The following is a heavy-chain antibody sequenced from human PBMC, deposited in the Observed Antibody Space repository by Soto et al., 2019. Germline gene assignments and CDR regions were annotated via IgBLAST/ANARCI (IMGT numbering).Heavy chain of an antibody. V-gene: IGHV3-7*05. J-gene: IGHJ6*02. CDR3: AREDRAVAVAGTYYYGMDV. CDR1: GFTFSSYA. D-gene: IGHD6-19*01. CDR2: IKQDGSEK. Sequence: GGSLRLSCAASGFTFSSYAMSWVRQAPGKGLEWVANIKQDGSEKYYVDSVKGRFTISRDNAKNSLYLQMNSLRAEDTAVYYCAREDRAVAVAGTYYYGMDVWGQGTTVTVSS.